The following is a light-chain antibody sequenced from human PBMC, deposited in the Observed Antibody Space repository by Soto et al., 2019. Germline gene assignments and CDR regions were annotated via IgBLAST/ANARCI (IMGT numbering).Light chain of an antibody. CDR1: QDVRKY. V-gene: IGKV1-33*01. Sequence: DIQMTQSPSSLSASVEDRVTITCQASQDVRKYLSWYQQKARKAPKLLIYDASNLETGVPSRFSGSGSGTDFTFTISSLQPEDIATYYCQQRHNLPHTFGPGTKVDIK. CDR3: QQRHNLPHT. J-gene: IGKJ3*01. CDR2: DAS.